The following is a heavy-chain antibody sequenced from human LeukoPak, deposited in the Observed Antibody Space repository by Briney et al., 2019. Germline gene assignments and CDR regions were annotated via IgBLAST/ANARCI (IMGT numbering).Heavy chain of an antibody. CDR3: AKDSDIAVAGSDDALDV. V-gene: IGHV3-30*18. J-gene: IGHJ3*01. Sequence: PGGFLRLSCAASGFTFSSYGMHWVRQTPGKGLEGVALISFDGSIEYYVDSVKGRFTISRDNSKNTLFLQMNSLRPEDTAVYYCAKDSDIAVAGSDDALDVWGQGTMVTVSS. D-gene: IGHD6-19*01. CDR2: ISFDGSIE. CDR1: GFTFSSYG.